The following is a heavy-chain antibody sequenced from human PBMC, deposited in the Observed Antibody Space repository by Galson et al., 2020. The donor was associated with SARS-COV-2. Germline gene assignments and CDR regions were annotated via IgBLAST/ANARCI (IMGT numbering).Heavy chain of an antibody. CDR3: ARSCGYDCHYYYGMDV. CDR2: IYPGDSDT. D-gene: IGHD5-12*01. J-gene: IGHJ6*02. V-gene: IGHV5-51*01. Sequence: GESLKISCKGSGYSFTSYWIGWVRQMPGKGLEWMGIIYPGDSDTRYSPSFQGQVTISADKSISTAYLQWSSLKASDTAMYYCARSCGYDCHYYYGMDVWGQGTTVTVSS. CDR1: GYSFTSYW.